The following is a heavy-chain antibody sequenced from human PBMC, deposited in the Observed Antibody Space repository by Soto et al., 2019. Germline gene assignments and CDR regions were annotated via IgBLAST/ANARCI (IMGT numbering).Heavy chain of an antibody. J-gene: IGHJ4*02. CDR1: GDSISSSNYY. V-gene: IGHV4-61*01. CDR2: IYYSGST. CDR3: ATSYGNAWYTY. D-gene: IGHD6-13*01. Sequence: SETLSLTCTVSGDSISSSNYYWSWIRQPPGKGLEWIGYIYYSGSTNYNPSLKSRVTISVDTSKNQFSLKLSSVTAADTAVYYCATSYGNAWYTYWGQGTQVTVSS.